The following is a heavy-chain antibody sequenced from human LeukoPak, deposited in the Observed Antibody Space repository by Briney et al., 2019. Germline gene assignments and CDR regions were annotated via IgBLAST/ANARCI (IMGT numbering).Heavy chain of an antibody. CDR2: IYYSGST. D-gene: IGHD6-19*01. Sequence: SETLSLTCTVSGGTISRYYWSWIRQPPGKGLEWIGYIYYSGSTNYNPSLKSRVTISVDTSKNQFSLKLSSVTAADTAVYYCARRAIAVAVYFDYWGQGTLVTVSS. J-gene: IGHJ4*02. CDR1: GGTISRYY. V-gene: IGHV4-59*08. CDR3: ARRAIAVAVYFDY.